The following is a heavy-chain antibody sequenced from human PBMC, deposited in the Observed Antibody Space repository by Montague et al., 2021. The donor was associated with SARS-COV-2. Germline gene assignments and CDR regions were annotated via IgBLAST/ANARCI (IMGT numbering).Heavy chain of an antibody. V-gene: IGHV4-39*01. CDR3: ARQASRGIMIFGVVTASYYFDY. CDR2: IYYSGXT. J-gene: IGHJ4*02. CDR1: GGSISSSSYY. Sequence: SETLSLTCTVSGGSISSSSYYWGWIRQPPGKGLEWIGSIYYSGXTXYXXXXKXRVTISVDTSKNQFSLKLSSVTAADTAVYYCARQASRGIMIFGVVTASYYFDYWGQGTLVTVSS. D-gene: IGHD3-3*01.